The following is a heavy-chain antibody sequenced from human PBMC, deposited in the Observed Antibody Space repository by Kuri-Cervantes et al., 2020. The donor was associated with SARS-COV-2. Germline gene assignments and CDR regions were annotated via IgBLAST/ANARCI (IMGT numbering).Heavy chain of an antibody. D-gene: IGHD3-3*01. CDR3: ARSVSTQHYDFWISPTTTPYLNDY. J-gene: IGHJ4*02. CDR2: ISSSSSYI. CDR1: GFTFSSYS. V-gene: IGHV3-21*01. Sequence: GGSLRLSCAASGFTFSSYSMNWVRQAPGKGLEWVSSISSSSSYIYYADSVKGRFTISRDNAKNSLYLQMNSLRAEDTAVYYCARSVSTQHYDFWISPTTTPYLNDYWGQGTLVTVSS.